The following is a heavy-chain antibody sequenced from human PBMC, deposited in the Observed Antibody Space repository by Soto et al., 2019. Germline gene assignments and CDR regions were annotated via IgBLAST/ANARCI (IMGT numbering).Heavy chain of an antibody. J-gene: IGHJ4*02. D-gene: IGHD3-10*01. V-gene: IGHV4-30-2*01. CDR3: ARAIGWFGELLGGYYFDD. Sequence: SLSDHFMDWFRQAPGKGLEWIGYIYHSGSTYYNPSLKSRVTISVDRSKNQFSLKLSSVTAADTAVYYCARAIGWFGELLGGYYFDDWGQGTLVTVSS. CDR2: IYHSGST. CDR1: SLSDHF.